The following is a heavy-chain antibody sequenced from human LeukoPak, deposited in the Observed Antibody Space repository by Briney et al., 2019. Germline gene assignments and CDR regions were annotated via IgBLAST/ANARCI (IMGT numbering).Heavy chain of an antibody. D-gene: IGHD6-25*01. CDR2: ISWNSGSI. V-gene: IGHV3-9*01. Sequence: GRSLRLSRAVSVFTLEDYAMHCVRQAPERGLEWVSGISWNSGSIGYADSVKGRFTNSRDKAKNSLYLQINSLRAEDTALYYCAKALSYSITAATDYWGQGTLVTVSS. J-gene: IGHJ4*02. CDR1: VFTLEDYA. CDR3: AKALSYSITAATDY.